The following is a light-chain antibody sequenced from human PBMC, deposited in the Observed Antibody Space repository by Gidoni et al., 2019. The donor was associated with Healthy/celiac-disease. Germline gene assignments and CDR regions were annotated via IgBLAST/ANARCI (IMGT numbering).Light chain of an antibody. Sequence: EIVLTQSPGPLSLSPGERATLSCRASQSVSSSYLAWYQQKPGQAPRLLLYGASSRATGIPDRFRGSGSGTDFTLTISSLEPEDFAVYYCQQYGSSPRTFGQGTKVDTK. CDR2: GAS. J-gene: IGKJ1*01. CDR1: QSVSSSY. CDR3: QQYGSSPRT. V-gene: IGKV3-20*01.